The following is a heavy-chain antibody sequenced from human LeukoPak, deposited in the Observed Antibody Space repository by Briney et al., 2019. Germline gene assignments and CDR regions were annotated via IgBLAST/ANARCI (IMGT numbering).Heavy chain of an antibody. CDR2: VKYDGRDK. Sequence: GGSLRLSCAASGFTFNRFGMHWVRQAPGKGLEWVAFVKYDGRDKYYADSVQGRFTISRDNAKNSLYLQMNSLRAEDMAFYYCAKGYYRFYYYYYMDVWGKGTTVTVSS. J-gene: IGHJ6*03. CDR3: AKGYYRFYYYYYMDV. D-gene: IGHD3-10*01. V-gene: IGHV3-30*02. CDR1: GFTFNRFG.